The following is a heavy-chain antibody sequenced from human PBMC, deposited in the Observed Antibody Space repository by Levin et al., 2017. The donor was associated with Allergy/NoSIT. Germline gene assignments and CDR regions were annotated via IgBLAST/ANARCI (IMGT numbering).Heavy chain of an antibody. CDR1: GFTVSSNY. J-gene: IGHJ6*02. D-gene: IGHD3-22*01. CDR2: IYSGGST. Sequence: PGGSLRLSCAASGFTVSSNYMSWVRQAPGKGLEWVSVIYSGGSTYYADSVKGRFTISRDNSKNTLYLQMNSLRAEDTAVYYCASSAQTAMIVVVTPYYYGMDVWGQGTTVTVSS. CDR3: ASSAQTAMIVVVTPYYYGMDV. V-gene: IGHV3-53*01.